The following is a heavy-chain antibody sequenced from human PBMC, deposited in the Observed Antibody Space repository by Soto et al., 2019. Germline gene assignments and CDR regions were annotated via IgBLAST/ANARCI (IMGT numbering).Heavy chain of an antibody. Sequence: GSLRLSCAASGFTFSNYAMGWVRQGPGKGLEWVAVVSIGGSTHYADSVRGRFTISRDNSKNTLSLQMNSLTAEDTAVYYCANHKVVARTRPTHYYYDMDIWCPDTTQTVSS. CDR3: ANHKVVARTRPTHYYYDMDI. V-gene: IGHV3-23*01. CDR1: GFTFSNYA. CDR2: VSIGGST. J-gene: IGHJ6*02. D-gene: IGHD2-15*01.